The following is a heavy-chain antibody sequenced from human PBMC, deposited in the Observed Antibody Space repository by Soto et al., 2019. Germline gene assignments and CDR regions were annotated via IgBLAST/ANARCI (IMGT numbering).Heavy chain of an antibody. CDR2: VHPNSGGT. J-gene: IGHJ4*02. CDR3: ARSVLDSLALGYYHFDF. V-gene: IGHV1-2*07. D-gene: IGHD1-26*01. CDR1: GYTFSGHY. Sequence: QVQLVQSGAEVMKPGASVEVSCKASGYTFSGHYLHWVRQAPGQGLEWMGWVHPNSGGTNYAPKFRGRLTLTRDTSIITAHMELRRLRSDDTAVYYCARSVLDSLALGYYHFDFCGQGSLITVSS.